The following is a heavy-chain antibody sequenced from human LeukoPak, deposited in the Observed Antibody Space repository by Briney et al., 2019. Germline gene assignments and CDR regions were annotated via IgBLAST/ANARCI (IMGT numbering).Heavy chain of an antibody. CDR3: ARARSGSYYNDDYYGMDV. CDR2: INPNSGGT. V-gene: IGHV1-2*02. D-gene: IGHD3-10*01. J-gene: IGHJ6*02. CDR1: GYTFTGYY. Sequence: ASVKVSCKASGYTFTGYYMHWVRQAPGQGLEWMGWINPNSGGTNYAQKFQGRVTMTRDTSISTAYMELSGLRSDDTAVYYCARARSGSYYNDDYYGMDVWGQGTTVTVSS.